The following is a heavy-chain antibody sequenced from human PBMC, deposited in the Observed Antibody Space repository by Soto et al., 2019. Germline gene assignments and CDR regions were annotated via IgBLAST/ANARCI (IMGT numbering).Heavy chain of an antibody. CDR2: INPSGGST. J-gene: IGHJ6*02. V-gene: IGHV1-46*01. Sequence: GASVKRSCRTSGYTFTNYYIHWVRQAPGQGREWMGMINPSGGSTTHAQMFQGRVTMTRDTSTSTVYMDLSRLRSEDTAVYYCARAKSAGKGRRWDVGGQGTTVT. CDR1: GYTFTNYY. CDR3: ARAKSAGKGRRWDV.